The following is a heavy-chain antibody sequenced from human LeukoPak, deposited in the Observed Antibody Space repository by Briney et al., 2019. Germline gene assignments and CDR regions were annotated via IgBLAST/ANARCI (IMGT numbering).Heavy chain of an antibody. J-gene: IGHJ4*02. Sequence: PGGSLRPSCAVSGFTFSSYGIHWVRLAPGKGLEWVTFISHDGTKNYYADSVKGRFTVSRDNSKNTLYLQMDSLRADDTAVYYCAKDSSTWGNRYFDYWGQGTLVTVSS. CDR2: ISHDGTKN. CDR1: GFTFSSYG. V-gene: IGHV3-30*18. CDR3: AKDSSTWGNRYFDY. D-gene: IGHD2-2*01.